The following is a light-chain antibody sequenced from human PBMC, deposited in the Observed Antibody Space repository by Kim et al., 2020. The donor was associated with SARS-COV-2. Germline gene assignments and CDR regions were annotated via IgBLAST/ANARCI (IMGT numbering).Light chain of an antibody. CDR3: QSYDSSLSGSRV. Sequence: VNISGTGSSSNIGAGYDVHWYQQIPGTATKLLIYGNSNRPAGVPDRFSGSKSGTAASLAITGLQAEDEADYYCQSYDSSLSGSRVFGGGTKLTVL. V-gene: IGLV1-40*01. CDR1: SSNIGAGYD. CDR2: GNS. J-gene: IGLJ3*02.